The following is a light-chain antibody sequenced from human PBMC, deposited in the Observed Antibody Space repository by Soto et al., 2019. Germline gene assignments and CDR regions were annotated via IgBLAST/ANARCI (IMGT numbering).Light chain of an antibody. CDR1: SSNIGSNT. J-gene: IGLJ2*01. V-gene: IGLV1-44*01. CDR3: AAWDDSLNGPL. CDR2: NND. Sequence: QSVLTQPPSASGTPWQRVTISCSGSSSNIGSNTVSWYQQLPGASPRLLMFNNDQRPSGVPDRFSGSNSGTSASLAISGLQSEDEADYYCAAWDDSLNGPLFGGGTKLTVL.